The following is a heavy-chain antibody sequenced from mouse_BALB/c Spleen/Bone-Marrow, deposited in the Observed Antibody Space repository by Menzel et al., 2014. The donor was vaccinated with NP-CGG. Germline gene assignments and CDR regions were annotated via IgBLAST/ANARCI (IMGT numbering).Heavy chain of an antibody. D-gene: IGHD2-3*01. CDR3: ARSDGYRDMDY. V-gene: IGHV1-82*01. CDR2: TYPGDGDT. J-gene: IGHJ4*01. Sequence: VMLVESGPELVKPGASVKISCKASGYAFSSSWMNWVKRRPGQGLEWIGRTYPGDGDTKYNGKFKGKATLTADKSSSTAYMQLSSLASVDSAVYFCARSDGYRDMDYWGQGTSVTVSS. CDR1: GYAFSSSW.